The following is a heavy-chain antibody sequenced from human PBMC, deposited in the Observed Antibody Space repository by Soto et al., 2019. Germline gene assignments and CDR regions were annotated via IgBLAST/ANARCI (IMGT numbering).Heavy chain of an antibody. CDR2: IYHSGST. J-gene: IGHJ4*02. CDR3: ARVRMTYYYDSSGWFDY. V-gene: IGHV4-30-2*01. D-gene: IGHD3-22*01. CDR1: GGSISSGGYS. Sequence: SETLSLTCAVSGGSISSGGYSWSWIRQPPGKGLEWIGYIYHSGSTYYNPSLKSRVTISVDRSKNQFSLKLSSVTAADTAVYYCARVRMTYYYDSSGWFDYWGQGTLVTVS.